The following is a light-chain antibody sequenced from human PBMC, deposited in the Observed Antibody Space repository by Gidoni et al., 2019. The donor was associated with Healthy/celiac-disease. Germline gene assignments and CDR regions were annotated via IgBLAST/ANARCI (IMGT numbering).Light chain of an antibody. CDR2: GAS. Sequence: EIVIPQSPAPLPVSPGETATLTCRASLSVSSNLAWYQQKPGQAPRLLIHGASTRAAGIPARFSGSGSGTEFTLTISSLQSEDVAVYYCQQYNNWPPYTFGQGTKLEIK. CDR3: QQYNNWPPYT. J-gene: IGKJ2*01. CDR1: LSVSSN. V-gene: IGKV3-15*01.